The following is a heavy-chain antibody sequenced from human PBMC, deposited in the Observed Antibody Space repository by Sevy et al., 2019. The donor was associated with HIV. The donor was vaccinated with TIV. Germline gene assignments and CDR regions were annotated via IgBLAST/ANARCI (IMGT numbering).Heavy chain of an antibody. CDR2: LSYDGNNK. Sequence: GGSLRLSCAASGFTFSTYAMHWVRQAPGKGLEWVAVLSYDGNNKFYADSVKGRFTISRDNSKNTLYLQVNSLRADDTAVYYCAKNNQYSSPSGSYYYAMDVWGQGTTATVSS. V-gene: IGHV3-30-3*01. CDR1: GFTFSTYA. CDR3: AKNNQYSSPSGSYYYAMDV. D-gene: IGHD6-6*01. J-gene: IGHJ6*02.